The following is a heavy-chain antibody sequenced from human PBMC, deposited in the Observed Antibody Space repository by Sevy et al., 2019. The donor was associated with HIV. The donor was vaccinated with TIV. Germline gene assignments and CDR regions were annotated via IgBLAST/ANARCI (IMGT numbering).Heavy chain of an antibody. Sequence: ASVKVSCKVSGYTLSQLSMHWVRQAPGKGLEWMGSFDPEDGETLYAQKLQGRVTMTEDTSIDKAYMELNSLRSEDTAVYYCANTKDYYESSGCPFGYWGQGTLVTVSS. CDR1: GYTLSQLS. V-gene: IGHV1-24*01. CDR2: FDPEDGET. CDR3: ANTKDYYESSGCPFGY. D-gene: IGHD3-22*01. J-gene: IGHJ4*02.